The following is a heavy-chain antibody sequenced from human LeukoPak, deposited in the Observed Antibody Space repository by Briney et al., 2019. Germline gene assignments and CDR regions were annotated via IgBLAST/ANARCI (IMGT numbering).Heavy chain of an antibody. Sequence: PGGSLRLSCAASGFTFSSYCMNWVRQAPGKGLEWVSSISSSSSYIYYADSVKGRFTISRDNAKNSLYLQMNSLRAEDTAVYYCARAVRIDDAFDIWGQGTMVTVSS. D-gene: IGHD3-16*02. J-gene: IGHJ3*02. CDR2: ISSSSSYI. V-gene: IGHV3-21*01. CDR1: GFTFSSYC. CDR3: ARAVRIDDAFDI.